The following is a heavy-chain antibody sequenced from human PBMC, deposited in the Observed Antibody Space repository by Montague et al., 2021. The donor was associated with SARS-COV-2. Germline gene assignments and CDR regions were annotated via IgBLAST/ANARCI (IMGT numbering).Heavy chain of an antibody. CDR3: ARTDYFSSWFGAKKWFDP. J-gene: IGHJ5*02. V-gene: IGHV4-34*01. CDR2: INHSGST. D-gene: IGHD6-13*01. CDR1: GGSFSAYY. Sequence: SETLPLTCAVYGGSFSAYYWSWIRQPPGKGLEWIGEINHSGSTNYNPSLKSRVTISVDTSKNQFSLKLSSVTAADTAVYYCARTDYFSSWFGAKKWFDPWGQGTLVTVSS.